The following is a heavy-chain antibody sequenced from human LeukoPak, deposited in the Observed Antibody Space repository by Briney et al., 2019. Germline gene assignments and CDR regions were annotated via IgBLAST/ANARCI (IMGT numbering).Heavy chain of an antibody. J-gene: IGHJ3*02. D-gene: IGHD6-13*01. Sequence: GRSLRLSCAASGFTSSSYGMHWVRQAPGKGLERVAVISYDGSNKYYADSVKGRFTISRDNSKNTLYLQMNSLRAEDTAVYYCAAHTSAGTWAFDIWGQGTMVTVSS. CDR3: AAHTSAGTWAFDI. V-gene: IGHV3-30*03. CDR2: ISYDGSNK. CDR1: GFTSSSYG.